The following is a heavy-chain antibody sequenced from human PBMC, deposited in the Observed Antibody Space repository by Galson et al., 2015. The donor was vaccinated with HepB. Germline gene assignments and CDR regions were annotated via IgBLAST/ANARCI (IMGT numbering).Heavy chain of an antibody. CDR2: ISGSGGST. Sequence: SLRLSCAASGFTFSSYAMSWVRQAPGKGLEWVSAISGSGGSTYYADSVKGRFTISRDNSKNTLYLQMNSLGAEDTAVYYCAKDRGLGQDWYFDLWGRGTLVTVSS. CDR3: AKDRGLGQDWYFDL. V-gene: IGHV3-23*01. J-gene: IGHJ2*01. CDR1: GFTFSSYA.